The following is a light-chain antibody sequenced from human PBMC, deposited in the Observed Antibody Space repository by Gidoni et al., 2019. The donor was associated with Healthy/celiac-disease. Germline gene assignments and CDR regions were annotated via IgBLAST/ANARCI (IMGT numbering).Light chain of an antibody. J-gene: IGKJ1*01. CDR2: GAS. Sequence: EIVLTQSPGTLSLSPGERATLSCRASQSVSSSYVAWYQQTPGQAPRLLSYGASSRATGIPDRFSGSGSGTDFTRTISRLEPEDCAVYYCQQYGSSPWTFGQGTKVEIK. CDR1: QSVSSSY. V-gene: IGKV3-20*01. CDR3: QQYGSSPWT.